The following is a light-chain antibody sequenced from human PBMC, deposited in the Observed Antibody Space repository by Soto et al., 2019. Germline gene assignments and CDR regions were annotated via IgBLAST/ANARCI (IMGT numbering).Light chain of an antibody. Sequence: DIQLTQSPSSLSASVGDRVTITCQARQDIRNYLNWYQQKPGKAPKLLIYDASNLESGVPSRFSGSGSGTDFTFTISSLQPEDVATYYCQHFDSLPFTFGQGTRLEI. CDR2: DAS. V-gene: IGKV1-33*01. CDR1: QDIRNY. CDR3: QHFDSLPFT. J-gene: IGKJ5*01.